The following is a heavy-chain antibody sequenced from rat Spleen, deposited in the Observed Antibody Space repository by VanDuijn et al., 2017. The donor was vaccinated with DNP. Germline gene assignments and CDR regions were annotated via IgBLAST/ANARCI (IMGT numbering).Heavy chain of an antibody. CDR1: GYSISSPNR. V-gene: IGHV3-3*01. J-gene: IGHJ2*01. D-gene: IGHD1-6*01. CDR3: ARSGGVHYGLSLDY. CDR2: VNSAGTT. Sequence: EVQLQESGPGLVKPSQSLSLTCSVTGYSISSPNRWNWIRKFPGNKLEWMGYVNSAGTTIYNPSLTSRISITRDTSKNQFFLHINSVTTEDTATYYCARSGGVHYGLSLDYWGQGVMVTVSS.